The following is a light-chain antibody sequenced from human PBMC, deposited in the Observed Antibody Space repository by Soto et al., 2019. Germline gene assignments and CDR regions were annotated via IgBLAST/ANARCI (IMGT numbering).Light chain of an antibody. CDR3: LPYRSSST. CDR2: KAS. Sequence: EIQVNRSPATVSAYMGDTVTSTCRASESISIWLAWYQQKPGKAPNLLINKASSLQSEVPSRFSGSGSGTEFTLTITSLQPDDFGVYCCLPYRSSSTFAHRTK. CDR1: ESISIW. J-gene: IGKJ1*01. V-gene: IGKV1-5*03.